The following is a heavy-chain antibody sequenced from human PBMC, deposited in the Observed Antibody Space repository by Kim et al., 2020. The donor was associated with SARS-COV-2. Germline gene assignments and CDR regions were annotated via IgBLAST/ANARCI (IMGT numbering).Heavy chain of an antibody. Sequence: TPSLKSRVTISVDTSKSQFSRKLSSVTAADTAVYYCAALLRYFDWLLLEIWGQGTLVTVSS. J-gene: IGHJ4*02. D-gene: IGHD3-9*01. CDR3: AALLRYFDWLLLEI. V-gene: IGHV4-39*01.